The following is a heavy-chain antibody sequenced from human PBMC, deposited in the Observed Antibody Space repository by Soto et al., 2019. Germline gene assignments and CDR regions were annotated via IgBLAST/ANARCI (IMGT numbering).Heavy chain of an antibody. CDR2: IYYSGST. CDR1: GGSIISGGDY. D-gene: IGHD3-3*01. Sequence: SETLSLTCTFSGGSIISGGDYFICIRQHPGNGLELIGYIYYSGSTYYNPSLKSRVTISVDTSKNQFSLKLRSVTAADTAVYYCARREILGVYYWAFESWGQGPMVTF. V-gene: IGHV4-31*03. CDR3: ARREILGVYYWAFES. J-gene: IGHJ3*02.